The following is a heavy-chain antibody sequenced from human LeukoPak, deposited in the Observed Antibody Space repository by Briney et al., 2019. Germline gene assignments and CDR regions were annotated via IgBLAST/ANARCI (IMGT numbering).Heavy chain of an antibody. Sequence: GGSLRLSCAASGFTFSSYAMSWVRQAPGKGLEWVSAISGGGSTSYADSVRGRFTVSRDNSKNMLYLQMNSLRAEDTAVYYCAKDTRRYSSGCDIWGQGTMVTVPS. V-gene: IGHV3-23*01. CDR3: AKDTRRYSSGCDI. J-gene: IGHJ3*02. CDR1: GFTFSSYA. CDR2: ISGGGST. D-gene: IGHD6-19*01.